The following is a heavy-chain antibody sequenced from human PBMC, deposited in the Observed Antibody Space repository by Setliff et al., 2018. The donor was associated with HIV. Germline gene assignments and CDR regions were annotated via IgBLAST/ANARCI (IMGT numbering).Heavy chain of an antibody. CDR1: GFIFSSYA. CDR2: VRYDESNK. CDR3: AKVKVPTTDLYFLDY. D-gene: IGHD1-1*01. V-gene: IGHV3-30*02. J-gene: IGHJ4*02. Sequence: LRLSCAASGFIFSSYAMHWVRQAPGKGLEWVACVRYDESNKYYAESVKDRFTISRDNSKNMVYLQMNSLKAEDTALYYCAKVKVPTTDLYFLDYWGQGTPVTVSS.